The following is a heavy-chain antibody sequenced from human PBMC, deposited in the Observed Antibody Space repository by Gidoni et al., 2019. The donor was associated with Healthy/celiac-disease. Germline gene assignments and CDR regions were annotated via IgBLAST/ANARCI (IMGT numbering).Heavy chain of an antibody. D-gene: IGHD6-6*01. V-gene: IGHV1-46*01. CDR3: ARELGSSSSTVNYYYYYGMDV. J-gene: IGHJ6*02. CDR2: INPSGGST. Sequence: QVQLVQSGAEVKKPGASVKVSCKASGYTFTSYYMNRVRQAPGQGLEWMGIINPSGGSTSYAQKFQGRVTMTRDTSTSTVYMELSSLRSEDTAVYYCARELGSSSSTVNYYYYYGMDVWGQGTTVTVSS. CDR1: GYTFTSYY.